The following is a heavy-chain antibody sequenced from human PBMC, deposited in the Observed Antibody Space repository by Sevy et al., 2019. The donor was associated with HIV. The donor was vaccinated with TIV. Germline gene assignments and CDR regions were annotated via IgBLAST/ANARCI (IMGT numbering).Heavy chain of an antibody. Sequence: SETLSHTCAVYGGSFSGYYWXWIRXPXGKGLEWXXEXNHXGSTNYNPSLKSRVTISVDTSKNQFSLKLSSVTAADTAVYYCARHCGSXSXSXAXDXWGQGTMVTVSS. D-gene: IGHD2-2*01. CDR3: ARHCGSXSXSXAXDX. J-gene: IGHJ3*02. CDR2: XNHXGST. CDR1: GGSFSGYY. V-gene: IGHV4-34*01.